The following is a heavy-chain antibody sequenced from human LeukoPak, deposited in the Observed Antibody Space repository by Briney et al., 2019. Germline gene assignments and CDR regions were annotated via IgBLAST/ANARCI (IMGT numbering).Heavy chain of an antibody. CDR3: ARGDSSSWDDTIDY. D-gene: IGHD6-13*01. CDR1: GYTFTSYD. Sequence: GASVKVSCKASGYTFTSYDISWVRQATGQGLEWMGWMNPNSGNTGYAQKFQGRVTMTRNTSISTAYMELSSLRSEDTAVYYCARGDSSSWDDTIDYWGQGTLVTVSS. J-gene: IGHJ4*02. V-gene: IGHV1-8*01. CDR2: MNPNSGNT.